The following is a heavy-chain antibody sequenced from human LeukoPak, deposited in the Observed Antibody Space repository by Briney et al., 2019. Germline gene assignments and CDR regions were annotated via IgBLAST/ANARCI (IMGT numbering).Heavy chain of an antibody. Sequence: GESLNISFKCSGNSFTSYWIGWVRQMPGKGLAWMGIIYPGDSDTRYSPSFQGQVTISADNSISPVYLKWNILNACSTHSYFFSFSLGDGSRSSFNGFDSWGQGTLVTVSS. J-gene: IGHJ5*01. CDR2: IYPGDSDT. CDR1: GNSFTSYW. D-gene: IGHD3-10*01. V-gene: IGHV5-51*01. CDR3: SFSLGDGSRSSFNGFDS.